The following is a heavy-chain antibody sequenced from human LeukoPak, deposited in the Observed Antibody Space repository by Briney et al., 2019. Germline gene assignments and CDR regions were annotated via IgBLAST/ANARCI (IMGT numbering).Heavy chain of an antibody. J-gene: IGHJ6*02. Sequence: GGSLRLSCTASGFTFSKSWMNWVRQAPGKGLEWVGRIKSISDGGTTEYAASGKGRFTISRDDSENNLYLQMDSLKTEDTAVYYCTPDRRPRATENSYYYGMDVWGQGATVTVSS. CDR2: IKSISDGGTT. CDR3: TPDRRPRATENSYYYGMDV. D-gene: IGHD5-12*01. V-gene: IGHV3-15*01. CDR1: GFTFSKSW.